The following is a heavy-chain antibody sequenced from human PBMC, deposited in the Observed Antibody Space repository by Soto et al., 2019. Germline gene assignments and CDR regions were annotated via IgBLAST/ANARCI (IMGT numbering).Heavy chain of an antibody. Sequence: QVQLQESGPGLVKPSETLSLTCTVSGGSISSYDWSWIRQPPGKGLEWIGYIYYSGSTNYNPSLKSRVTISVDTSKNQFSLKLSSLTAADTAVYYCARDLPSNYGLDVSGQGTTVTVSS. J-gene: IGHJ6*02. V-gene: IGHV4-59*01. CDR1: GGSISSYD. CDR3: ARDLPSNYGLDV. CDR2: IYYSGST.